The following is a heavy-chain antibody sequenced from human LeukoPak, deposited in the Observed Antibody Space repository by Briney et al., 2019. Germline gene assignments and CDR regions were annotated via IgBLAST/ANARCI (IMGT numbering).Heavy chain of an antibody. CDR2: IKSSNT. D-gene: IGHD3-16*01. CDR3: ARVPDWTYVPDY. J-gene: IGHJ4*02. V-gene: IGHV4-61*02. CDR1: GGSISSDRFY. Sequence: SETLSLTCTVSGGSISSDRFYWSWVRQPAGKRPEWIGRIKSSNTNYNPSLKSRVNISVDTSTNQFSLKLSSLTAADTAVYYCARVPDWTYVPDYWGQGTLVTVSS.